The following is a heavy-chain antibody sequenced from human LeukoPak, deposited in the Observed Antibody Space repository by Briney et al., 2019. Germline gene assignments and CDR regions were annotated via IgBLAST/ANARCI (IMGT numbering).Heavy chain of an antibody. Sequence: SETLSPTCTVSGYSISSGYYWGWIRQPPGKGLEWTGSIYHSGSTYYNPSLKSRVTISVDTSKNQFSLKLSSVTAADTAVYYCARGGIAARLIDYWGQGTLVTVSS. CDR2: IYHSGST. CDR1: GYSISSGYY. V-gene: IGHV4-38-2*02. D-gene: IGHD6-6*01. CDR3: ARGGIAARLIDY. J-gene: IGHJ4*02.